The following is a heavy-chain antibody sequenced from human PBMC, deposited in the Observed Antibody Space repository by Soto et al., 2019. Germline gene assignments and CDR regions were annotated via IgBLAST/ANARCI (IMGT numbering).Heavy chain of an antibody. CDR1: GFAFNNAW. CDR2: ISGSGGST. CDR3: AKDNSVVVDNWFDP. D-gene: IGHD2-2*01. J-gene: IGHJ5*02. Sequence: PGGSLRLSCAASGFAFNNAWMSWVRQAPGKGLEWVSAISGSGGSTYYADSVKGRFTISRDNSKNTLYLQMNSLRAEDTAVYYCAKDNSVVVDNWFDPWGQGTLVTVSS. V-gene: IGHV3-23*01.